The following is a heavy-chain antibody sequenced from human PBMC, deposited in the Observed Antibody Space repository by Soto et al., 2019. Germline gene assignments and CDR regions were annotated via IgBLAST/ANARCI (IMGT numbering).Heavy chain of an antibody. CDR3: ARDRYGDSSLDS. V-gene: IGHV3-21*01. CDR1: GFTFSDYT. D-gene: IGHD4-17*01. CDR2: ISRSGIYL. J-gene: IGHJ4*02. Sequence: EVQLVESGGGLVKPGGALRLSCAASGFTFSDYTMNWVRQAPGKGLEWVSSISRSGIYLYNVDSVKGRFTISRDNAENSRYLQLNSLRAEDTAVYYCARDRYGDSSLDSWGQGTLVTVSS.